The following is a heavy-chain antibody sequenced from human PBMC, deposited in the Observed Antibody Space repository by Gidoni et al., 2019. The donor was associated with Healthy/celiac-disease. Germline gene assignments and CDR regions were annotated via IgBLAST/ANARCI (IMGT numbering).Heavy chain of an antibody. CDR1: GFTFSSYG. CDR3: ARYTTVGYGMDV. J-gene: IGHJ6*02. D-gene: IGHD4-17*01. CDR2: IWYDGSNK. Sequence: QVQLVESGGGVVQPGRSLRLSCAASGFTFSSYGMHWVRQAPGKGLEWVAVIWYDGSNKYYADSVKGRFTISRDNSKNTLYLQMNSLRAEDTAVYYCARYTTVGYGMDVRGQGTTVTVSS. V-gene: IGHV3-33*01.